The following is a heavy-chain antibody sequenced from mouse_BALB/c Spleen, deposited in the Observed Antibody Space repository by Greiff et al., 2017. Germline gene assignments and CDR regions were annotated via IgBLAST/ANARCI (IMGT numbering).Heavy chain of an antibody. CDR2: IWAGGST. J-gene: IGHJ3*01. CDR3: AREGYYYGSSYPFAY. V-gene: IGHV2-9*02. CDR1: GFSLTSYG. Sequence: VQLQESGPGLVAPSQSLSITCTVSGFSLTSYGVHWVRQPPGKGLEWLGVIWAGGSTNYNSALMSRLSISKDNSKSQVFLKMNSLQTDDTAMYYGAREGYYYGSSYPFAYWGQGTLVTVSA. D-gene: IGHD1-1*01.